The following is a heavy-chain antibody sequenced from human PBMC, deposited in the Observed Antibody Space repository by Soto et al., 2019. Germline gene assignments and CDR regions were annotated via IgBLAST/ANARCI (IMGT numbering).Heavy chain of an antibody. J-gene: IGHJ4*02. CDR3: AKDTSSYYYDSSGYYYGEGFDY. V-gene: IGHV3-30*18. D-gene: IGHD3-22*01. Sequence: PGGSLRLSCAASGFTFSSYGMHWVRQAPGKGLEWVAVISYDGSNKYYADSVKGRFTISRDNSKNTLYLQMNSLRAEGTAVYYCAKDTSSYYYDSSGYYYGEGFDYWGQGTLV. CDR2: ISYDGSNK. CDR1: GFTFSSYG.